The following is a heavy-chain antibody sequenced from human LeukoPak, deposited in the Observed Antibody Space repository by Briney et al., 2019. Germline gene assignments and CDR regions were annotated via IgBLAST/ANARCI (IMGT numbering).Heavy chain of an antibody. V-gene: IGHV1-69*05. D-gene: IGHD3-10*01. CDR1: LGTLSSDA. CDR3: ARAVGGRLGDYYYMDV. CDR2: IIPIFGTA. Sequence: SAKVSCKPSLGTLSSDAISSVRQAPGQGLEWMGGIIPIFGTANSAQKFHGRVTITTDESTSTAYMELSRLRSEDTAVYYCARAVGGRLGDYYYMDVWGKGTTVTVSS. J-gene: IGHJ6*03.